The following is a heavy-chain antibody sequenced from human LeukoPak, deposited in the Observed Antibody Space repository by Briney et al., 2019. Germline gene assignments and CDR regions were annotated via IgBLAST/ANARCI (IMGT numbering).Heavy chain of an antibody. CDR3: ATMTIGYCSSTSCYGAFDI. J-gene: IGHJ3*02. V-gene: IGHV4-59*12. D-gene: IGHD2-2*01. CDR1: GGSISSYY. CDR2: IYYSGST. Sequence: SETLSLTCTVSGGSISSYYWSWIRQPPGKGLEWIGYIYYSGSTNYNPSLKSRVTISVDRSKNQFSLKLSSVTAADTAVYYCATMTIGYCSSTSCYGAFDIWGQGTMVTVSS.